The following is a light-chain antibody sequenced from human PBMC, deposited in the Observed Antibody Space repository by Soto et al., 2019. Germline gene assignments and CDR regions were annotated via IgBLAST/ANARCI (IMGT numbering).Light chain of an antibody. CDR1: QSVAGAY. V-gene: IGKV3-15*01. CDR2: GAF. CDR3: QQYNNWPRT. Sequence: DIVMTHSPCTLSLSPLYRATLSFMSSQSVAGAYLSWYQQRPGQAPRLLIYGAFTRATGIPARFSGSGSGTEFTLTIIRLQSEDFAVYYCQQYNNWPRTFGRGTKVDIK. J-gene: IGKJ1*01.